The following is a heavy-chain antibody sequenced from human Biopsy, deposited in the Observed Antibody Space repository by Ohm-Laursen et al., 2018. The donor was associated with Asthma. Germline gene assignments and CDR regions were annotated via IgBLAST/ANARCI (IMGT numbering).Heavy chain of an antibody. J-gene: IGHJ2*01. CDR1: GFTLSDYD. Sequence: SLRLSCAASGFTLSDYDMHWVRQAPGKGLEWVAVISYDGTNKDYADSVKGRFTFSRDNSQNTLSPEMNSLRVEDTAVYYCARDPGINVDPGHWSFDLWGRGTLVTVSS. D-gene: IGHD1-14*01. CDR3: ARDPGINVDPGHWSFDL. V-gene: IGHV3-30-3*01. CDR2: ISYDGTNK.